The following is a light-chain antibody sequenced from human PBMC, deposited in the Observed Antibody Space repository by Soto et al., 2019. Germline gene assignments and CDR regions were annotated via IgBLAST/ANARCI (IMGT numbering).Light chain of an antibody. V-gene: IGLV2-8*01. CDR2: DDS. CDR3: SSYAGSNIWV. Sequence: QSVLTQPPSASGSPGQSVTISCTGTNNDVGRYNYVSWYQQHPGKAPKVIISDDSERPSGVPDRFSGSKSGNTASLTVSGLQAEDEADYYCSSYAGSNIWVFGGGTKLTVL. CDR1: NNDVGRYNY. J-gene: IGLJ3*02.